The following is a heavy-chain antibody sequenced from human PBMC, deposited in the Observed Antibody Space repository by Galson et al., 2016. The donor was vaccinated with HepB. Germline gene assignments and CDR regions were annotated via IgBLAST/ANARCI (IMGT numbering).Heavy chain of an antibody. Sequence: SLRLSCAPSGFTFSSYGMSWVRQAPGKGLEWVSVIGATGRTQYYADSVKGRFTISRDNSKNALYLQMNSLTAEDTALYYCATGIIATRRGFDPWGQGTLVTVSS. J-gene: IGHJ5*02. CDR2: IGATGRTQ. V-gene: IGHV3-23*01. CDR1: GFTFSSYG. CDR3: ATGIIATRRGFDP. D-gene: IGHD6-6*01.